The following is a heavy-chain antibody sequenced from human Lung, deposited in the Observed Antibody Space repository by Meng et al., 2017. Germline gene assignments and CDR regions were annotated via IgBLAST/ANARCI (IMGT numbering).Heavy chain of an antibody. CDR1: GYTFTGYY. D-gene: IGHD2-21*02. J-gene: IGHJ4*02. V-gene: IGHV1-2*06. Sequence: QVQLVQSGAEVKKPGASVKVSWMASGYTFTGYYMHWVRQAPGQGLEWMGRINPNSGGTNYAQKFQGRVTMTRDTSISTAYMELSRLRSDDTAVYYCASYCGGDCYSSIHYWGQGTLVTVSS. CDR2: INPNSGGT. CDR3: ASYCGGDCYSSIHY.